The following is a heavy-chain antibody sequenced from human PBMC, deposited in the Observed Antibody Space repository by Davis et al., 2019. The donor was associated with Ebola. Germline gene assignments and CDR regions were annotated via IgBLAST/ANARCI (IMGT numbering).Heavy chain of an antibody. D-gene: IGHD1-26*01. CDR3: ARQPRAYRNWFDP. Sequence: MPGGSLRLSCTVSGGSISSSSYYWGWIRQPPGKGLEWIGSIYYSGSTYYNPPLKSRVTISVDTSKNQFSLKLSSVTAADTAVYYCARQPRAYRNWFDPWGQGTLVTVSS. CDR2: IYYSGST. CDR1: GGSISSSSYY. J-gene: IGHJ5*02. V-gene: IGHV4-39*01.